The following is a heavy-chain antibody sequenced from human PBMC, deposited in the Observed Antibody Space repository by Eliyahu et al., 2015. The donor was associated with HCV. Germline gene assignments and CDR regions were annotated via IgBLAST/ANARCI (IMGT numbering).Heavy chain of an antibody. CDR2: ISYDGSNK. J-gene: IGHJ6*02. D-gene: IGHD3-9*01. V-gene: IGHV3-30-3*01. CDR3: ARDTGGDYDILTMYYYYGMDV. Sequence: QVQLVESGGGVVQPGRSLRLSCAASGFTFSSYAMHWVRQAPGKGLEWVAVISYDGSNKYYADSVKGRFTISRDNSKNTLYLQMNSLRAEDTAVYYCARDTGGDYDILTMYYYYGMDVWGQGTTVTVSS. CDR1: GFTFSSYA.